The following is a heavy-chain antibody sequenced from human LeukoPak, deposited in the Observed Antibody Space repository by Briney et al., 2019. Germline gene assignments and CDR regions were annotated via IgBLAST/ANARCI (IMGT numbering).Heavy chain of an antibody. Sequence: PGGSLRLSCVASGFTFSDYWMSWVRQAPGKGLERVANIDQDGSEEYFVASVRGRFTISRDNAKNSLYLQMNSLRAEDTAVYYCAKDWGQLVRNYYYGMDVWGQGTTVTVSS. J-gene: IGHJ6*02. CDR2: IDQDGSEE. CDR1: GFTFSDYW. CDR3: AKDWGQLVRNYYYGMDV. D-gene: IGHD6-13*01. V-gene: IGHV3-7*01.